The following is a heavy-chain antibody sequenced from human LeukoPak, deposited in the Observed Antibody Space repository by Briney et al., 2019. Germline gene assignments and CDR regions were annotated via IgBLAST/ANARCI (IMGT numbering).Heavy chain of an antibody. CDR1: GGSISSYY. CDR3: ASINNRFDP. Sequence: SETLSLTCTVSGGSISSYYWSWIRQPPGKGLEWIGYIYYSGSTNYNPSLKSRVTISVDTSKRQFSLKLTSVTAADTAVYYCASINNRFDPWGQGTLVTVSS. CDR2: IYYSGST. V-gene: IGHV4-59*08. D-gene: IGHD2/OR15-2a*01. J-gene: IGHJ5*02.